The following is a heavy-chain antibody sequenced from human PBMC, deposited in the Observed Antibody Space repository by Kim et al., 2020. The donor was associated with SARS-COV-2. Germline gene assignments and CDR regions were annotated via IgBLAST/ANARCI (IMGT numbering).Heavy chain of an antibody. CDR3: ARVGSTVAAGSIDY. V-gene: IGHV3-11*01. J-gene: IGHJ4*02. Sequence: AEAVKGRFTISRDNAKNSLYLQMNSLRAEDTAVYYCARVGSTVAAGSIDYWGQGTLVTVSS. D-gene: IGHD6-13*01.